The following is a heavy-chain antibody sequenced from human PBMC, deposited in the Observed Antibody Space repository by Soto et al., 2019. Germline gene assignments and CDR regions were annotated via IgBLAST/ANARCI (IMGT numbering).Heavy chain of an antibody. D-gene: IGHD3-22*01. CDR2: IYYSGST. Sequence: QVQLQESGPGLVKPSQTLSLTCTVSGGSISSGGYYWSWIRQHPGKGLEWIGYIYYSGSTYYNPSLKSRVTISVDTSKNQFALKLSSVTAADTAVYYCARQRNHYYDSSGWFDPWGQGTLVTVSS. CDR1: GGSISSGGYY. V-gene: IGHV4-31*03. CDR3: ARQRNHYYDSSGWFDP. J-gene: IGHJ5*02.